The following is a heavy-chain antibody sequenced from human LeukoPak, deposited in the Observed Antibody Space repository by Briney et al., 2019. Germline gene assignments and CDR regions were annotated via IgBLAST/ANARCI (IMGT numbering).Heavy chain of an antibody. Sequence: SETLSITCTVSGGSISSGGYYRSWIRQHPGKGLEWIGYTYYSGSTYYNPSLQIRVTISVDTSKNQFSLKLSSVTAADTSVYYCARESRGADAFDIWGQGTMVTVSS. D-gene: IGHD3-10*01. CDR1: GGSISSGGYY. CDR2: TYYSGST. V-gene: IGHV4-31*03. CDR3: ARESRGADAFDI. J-gene: IGHJ3*02.